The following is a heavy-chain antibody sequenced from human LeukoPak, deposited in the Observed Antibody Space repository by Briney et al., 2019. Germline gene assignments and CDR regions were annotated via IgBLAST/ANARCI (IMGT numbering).Heavy chain of an antibody. J-gene: IGHJ3*01. CDR2: IESDGSST. D-gene: IGHD6-13*01. CDR3: ARGDSSSLLVNDAFDF. Sequence: GGSLRLSCAASGFTFSSYWMHWVRQAPGKGLVWVSRIESDGSSTSYADSVKGRFTISRDNAKNTLDLQMNSLRAEDTAVYYCARGDSSSLLVNDAFDFWGQGTMVTVSS. CDR1: GFTFSSYW. V-gene: IGHV3-74*01.